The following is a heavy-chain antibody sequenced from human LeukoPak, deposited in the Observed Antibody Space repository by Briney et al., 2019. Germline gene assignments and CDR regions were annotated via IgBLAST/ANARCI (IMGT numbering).Heavy chain of an antibody. D-gene: IGHD1-26*01. Sequence: GGSLRLSCAASGFTFSSYWMHWVRQAPGKGLVWISRINTDGSSTTYADTVKGRFTISRDNAKNTLYLQMNSLRAEDTAVYYCVRLSWELGDGGVTWGQGTLVTVSS. V-gene: IGHV3-74*01. CDR3: VRLSWELGDGGVT. J-gene: IGHJ5*02. CDR2: INTDGSST. CDR1: GFTFSSYW.